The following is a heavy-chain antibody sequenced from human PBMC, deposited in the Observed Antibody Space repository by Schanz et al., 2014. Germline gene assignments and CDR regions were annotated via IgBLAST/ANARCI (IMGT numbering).Heavy chain of an antibody. V-gene: IGHV1-18*01. J-gene: IGHJ6*02. D-gene: IGHD3-9*01. CDR2: ISTYTGNT. Sequence: QVQLVQSGGEMKKPGASVKVSCKASGYTFTDYGLSWVRQAPGQGLEWLGWISTYTGNTNYAQRLQGRVTMTTDTSTSTAYMELRSLRSDDTAVYYCARVQDDILTGSEYYYGMDVWGQGTTVTVSS. CDR1: GYTFTDYG. CDR3: ARVQDDILTGSEYYYGMDV.